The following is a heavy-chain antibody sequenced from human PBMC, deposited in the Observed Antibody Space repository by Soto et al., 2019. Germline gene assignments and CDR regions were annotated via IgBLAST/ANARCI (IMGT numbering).Heavy chain of an antibody. J-gene: IGHJ4*02. CDR1: GFTVSSNY. V-gene: IGHV3-53*01. D-gene: IGHD3-3*01. CDR2: IFSADNT. Sequence: GGSLRLSCAASGFTVSSNYLSWVRQAPGKGLEWVSVIFSADNTHYADSVKGRFTISRDNSKNTVFLQMNSLRAEDAAVYYCAITGAGYYIVWGQGTPVTVSS. CDR3: AITGAGYYIV.